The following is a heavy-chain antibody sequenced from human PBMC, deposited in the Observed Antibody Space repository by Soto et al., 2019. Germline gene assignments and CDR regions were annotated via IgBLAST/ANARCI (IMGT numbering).Heavy chain of an antibody. J-gene: IGHJ4*02. Sequence: WASVKVSCKASGYTFTSYAMHWVRQAPGQRLEWMGWINAGNGNRKYSQKFQGRVTITRDTSASTAYMELSSLRSEDTAVYYCARDSAPSDYWGQGTLVTVSS. D-gene: IGHD3-10*01. CDR1: GYTFTSYA. CDR3: ARDSAPSDY. CDR2: INAGNGNR. V-gene: IGHV1-3*01.